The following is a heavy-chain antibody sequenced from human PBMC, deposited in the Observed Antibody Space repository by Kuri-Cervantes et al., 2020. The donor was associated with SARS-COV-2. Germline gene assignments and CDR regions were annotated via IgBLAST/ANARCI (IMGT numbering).Heavy chain of an antibody. V-gene: IGHV4-39*01. Sequence: SETLSLTCTVSGGSISSSSYYWGWIRQPPGKGPEWIGSIYYSGSTYYNPSLKSRVTISVDTSKNQFSLKLSSVTAADTAVYYCARQGGIVVVPAALWGQGTLVTVSS. D-gene: IGHD2-2*01. CDR1: GGSISSSSYY. CDR3: ARQGGIVVVPAAL. CDR2: IYYSGST. J-gene: IGHJ4*02.